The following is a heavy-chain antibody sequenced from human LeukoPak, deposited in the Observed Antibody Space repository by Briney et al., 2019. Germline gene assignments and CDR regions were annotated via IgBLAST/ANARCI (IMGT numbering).Heavy chain of an antibody. D-gene: IGHD3-3*01. CDR2: ISSSSSYI. V-gene: IGHV3-21*01. Sequence: GGSLRLSCAASGFTFRNFAMSWVRQAPGKGLEWVSSISSSSSYIYYADSVKGRFTISRDNAKNSLYLQMNSLRAEDTAVYYCARRDVDDFFDYWGQGTLVTVSS. J-gene: IGHJ4*02. CDR1: GFTFRNFA. CDR3: ARRDVDDFFDY.